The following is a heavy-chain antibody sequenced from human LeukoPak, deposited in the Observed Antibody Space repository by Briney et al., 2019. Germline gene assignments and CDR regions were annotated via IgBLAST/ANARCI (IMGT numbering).Heavy chain of an antibody. D-gene: IGHD3-10*01. Sequence: ASVKVSCKASGYTFTGYYMHWVRQAPGQGLEWMGWINPNSGGTNYAQKFQGRVTMTRDTSVSTAYMELSRLRSDDTAVYYCARSMVRGVIPWFDPWGQGTLVTVSS. J-gene: IGHJ5*02. CDR2: INPNSGGT. V-gene: IGHV1-2*02. CDR3: ARSMVRGVIPWFDP. CDR1: GYTFTGYY.